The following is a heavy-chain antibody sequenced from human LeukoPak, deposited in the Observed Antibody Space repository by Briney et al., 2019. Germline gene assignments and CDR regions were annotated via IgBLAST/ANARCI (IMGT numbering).Heavy chain of an antibody. CDR2: IRYDGSNK. D-gene: IGHD3-3*01. V-gene: IGHV3-30*02. Sequence: GGSLRLSCAASGFTFSSYGRHWVRQAPGKGLEWVAFIRYDGSNKYYADSVKGRFTISRDNSKNTLYLQMNSLRAEDTAVYYCAKPNSLRSYYYYMDVWGKGTTVTVSS. CDR3: AKPNSLRSYYYYMDV. J-gene: IGHJ6*03. CDR1: GFTFSSYG.